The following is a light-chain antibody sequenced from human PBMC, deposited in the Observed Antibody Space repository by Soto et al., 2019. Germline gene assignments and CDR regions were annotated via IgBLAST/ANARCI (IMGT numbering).Light chain of an antibody. CDR1: QSISDW. CDR3: QHYSSYSVM. CDR2: AAS. V-gene: IGKV1-5*01. Sequence: DIQMTQSPSTLSASVGDRVTITCRASQSISDWLAWYQQKPGKAPKLLIYAASSLESGVPSRLSGSGSGTEFTLTISSLQPDDFATSYCQHYSSYSVMFGQGTKVEIK. J-gene: IGKJ1*01.